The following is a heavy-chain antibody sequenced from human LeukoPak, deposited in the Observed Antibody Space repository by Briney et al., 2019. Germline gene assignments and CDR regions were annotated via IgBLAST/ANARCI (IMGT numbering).Heavy chain of an antibody. CDR1: GVSFSGYY. CDR3: AREELAAHRGSFTL. V-gene: IGHV4-34*01. CDR2: INHSGST. Sequence: PSETLSLTCAVYGVSFSGYYWSWIRQPPGKGLEWIGEINHSGSTNYNPSLKSRVTISVDTSKNQFSLKLSSVTAADTAIYYCAREELAAHRGSFTLWGQGSVVCVSS. D-gene: IGHD6-6*01. J-gene: IGHJ3*01.